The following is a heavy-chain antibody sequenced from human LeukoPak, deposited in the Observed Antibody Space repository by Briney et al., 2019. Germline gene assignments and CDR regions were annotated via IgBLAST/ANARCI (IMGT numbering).Heavy chain of an antibody. CDR3: ARRTGCYFGQFDS. CDR2: IYYSGST. Sequence: SETLSLTCTVSGGSISSSSYYWGWIRQPPGKGLEWIGSIYYSGSTYYNPSLKSRITISVDTSKNKFSLRLRSVTAADTAIYYCARRTGCYFGQFDSWGQGTLVTVSS. V-gene: IGHV4-39*07. J-gene: IGHJ4*02. D-gene: IGHD3-10*01. CDR1: GGSISSSSYY.